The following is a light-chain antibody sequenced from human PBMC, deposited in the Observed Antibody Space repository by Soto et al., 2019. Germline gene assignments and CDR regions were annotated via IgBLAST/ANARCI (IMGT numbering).Light chain of an antibody. CDR1: QGISSA. CDR3: QQFNSYPYT. J-gene: IGKJ2*01. CDR2: DAS. V-gene: IGKV1-13*02. Sequence: AIQFTQSPSSLSASLGDRVTITCRASQGISSALAWYQQKPGKAPKLLIYDASSLESGVPSRFSGSGSGTDFTLTISSLQPADFATYYCQQFNSYPYTFGQGTKLEIK.